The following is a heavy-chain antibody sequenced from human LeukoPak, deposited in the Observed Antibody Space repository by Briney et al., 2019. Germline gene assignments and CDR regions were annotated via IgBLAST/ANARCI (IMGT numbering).Heavy chain of an antibody. CDR2: VIPMFGTA. V-gene: IGHV1-69*06. D-gene: IGHD3-22*01. Sequence: SVKVSCKASGGTFSTYAISWVRQAPGQGLEWMGRVIPMFGTADYAQKFQGRVTITADKSTSTAYMELSSLRSEDTAVYYCTRRYDSSGYPSLNYFDYWGQGTLVTVSS. CDR1: GGTFSTYA. CDR3: TRRYDSSGYPSLNYFDY. J-gene: IGHJ4*02.